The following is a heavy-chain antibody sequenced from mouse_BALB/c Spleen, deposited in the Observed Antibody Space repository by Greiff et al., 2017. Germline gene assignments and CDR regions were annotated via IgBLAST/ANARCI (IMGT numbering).Heavy chain of an antibody. CDR1: GYTFTSYV. CDR3: APTDFDY. CDR2: INPYNDGT. V-gene: IGHV1-14*01. Sequence: EVKLVESGPELVKPGASVKMSCKASGYTFTSYVMHWVKQKPGHGLEWIGYINPYNDGTKYNEKFKGKATLTSDKSSSTAYMELSSLTSEDSAVYYCAPTDFDYWGQGTTLTVSS. D-gene: IGHD1-1*01. J-gene: IGHJ2*01.